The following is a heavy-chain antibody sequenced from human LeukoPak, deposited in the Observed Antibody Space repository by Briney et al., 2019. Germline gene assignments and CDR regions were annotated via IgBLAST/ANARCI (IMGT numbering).Heavy chain of an antibody. CDR2: IYSDGTT. Sequence: GGSLRLSCAASGFTVSSNYMSWVRQAPGKGLEGVSVIYSDGTTYYADSVKGRFTISRDNSKNTVYLQMNSLRADDTAVYYCARGSTGWSRGDYWGRGTLVTVSS. V-gene: IGHV3-66*01. CDR1: GFTVSSNY. D-gene: IGHD2-2*01. CDR3: ARGSTGWSRGDY. J-gene: IGHJ4*02.